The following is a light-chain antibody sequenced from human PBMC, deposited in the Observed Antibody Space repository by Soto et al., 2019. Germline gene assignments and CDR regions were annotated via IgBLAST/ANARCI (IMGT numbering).Light chain of an antibody. V-gene: IGKV3-20*01. CDR2: GAF. J-gene: IGKJ1*01. Sequence: TQSPATLSVSPGDRATLSCRPSPSVTTFLAWYQQKPGQAPRLLIYGAFNRATGIPARFRGSGSGTDFTLTISRLEPEDFAVYYCQQYGSSGTFGQGTKVDIK. CDR3: QQYGSSGT. CDR1: PSVTTF.